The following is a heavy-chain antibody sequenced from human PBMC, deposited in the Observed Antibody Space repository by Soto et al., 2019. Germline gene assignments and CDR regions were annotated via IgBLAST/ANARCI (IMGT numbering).Heavy chain of an antibody. D-gene: IGHD6-6*01. Sequence: PGGSLRLSCAASGFTFSSYGMHWVRQAPGKGLEWVAVISYDGSNKYYADSVKGRFTISRDNSKNTLYLQMNSLRAEDTAVYYCAKDNIAARPETGTAGLYYYYYGMDVWGQGTTVTVSS. CDR1: GFTFSSYG. CDR3: AKDNIAARPETGTAGLYYYYYGMDV. J-gene: IGHJ6*02. V-gene: IGHV3-30*18. CDR2: ISYDGSNK.